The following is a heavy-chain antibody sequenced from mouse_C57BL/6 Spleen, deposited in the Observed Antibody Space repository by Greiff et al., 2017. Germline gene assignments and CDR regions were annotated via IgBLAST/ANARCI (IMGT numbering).Heavy chain of an antibody. V-gene: IGHV1-82*01. D-gene: IGHD3-2*02. CDR2: IYPGDGDT. Sequence: VKLQESGPELVKPGASVKISCKASGYAFSSSWMNWVKQRPGKGLEWIGRIYPGDGDTNYNGKFKGKATLTADKSSSTAYMQLSSLTSEDSAVYFCAREGAAQFYAMDYWGQGTSVTVSS. CDR1: GYAFSSSW. CDR3: AREGAAQFYAMDY. J-gene: IGHJ4*01.